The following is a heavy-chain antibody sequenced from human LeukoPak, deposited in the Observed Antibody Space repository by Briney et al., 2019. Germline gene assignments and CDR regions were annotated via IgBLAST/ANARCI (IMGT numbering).Heavy chain of an antibody. CDR2: IDNGGSGT. V-gene: IGHV3-74*01. CDR1: GFTFSGYW. J-gene: IGHJ4*02. CDR3: ARAWSGYDYFDY. Sequence: GGSLRLSCAASGFTFSGYWMHWVRQVPEKGLVLVSRIDNGGSGTTYADSVKGRFTVSRDNAKNSLYLQMNSLRAEDTAVYYCARAWSGYDYFDYWGQGTLVTVSS. D-gene: IGHD5-12*01.